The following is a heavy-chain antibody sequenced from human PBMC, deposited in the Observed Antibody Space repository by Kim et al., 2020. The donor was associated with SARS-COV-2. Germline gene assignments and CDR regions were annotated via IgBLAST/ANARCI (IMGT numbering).Heavy chain of an antibody. CDR3: ARDYWGYCSSINCYHSFDS. J-gene: IGHJ4*02. CDR2: IWFDGSKE. Sequence: GGSLRLSCAASGFTFSSGGMHWVRQAPGKGLEWVAVIWFDGSKEYYADSVKGRFTISRDNSKNMLYLQMNSLRAEDTAVYYCARDYWGYCSSINCYHSFDSWGQGTLVTVSS. V-gene: IGHV3-33*01. CDR1: GFTFSSGG. D-gene: IGHD2-2*01.